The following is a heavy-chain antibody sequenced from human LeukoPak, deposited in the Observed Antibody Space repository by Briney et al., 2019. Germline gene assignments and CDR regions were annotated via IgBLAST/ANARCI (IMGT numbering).Heavy chain of an antibody. CDR2: ISSSSSYI. V-gene: IGHV3-21*01. CDR3: AKAGLELPHDY. CDR1: GFTFDDYA. Sequence: PGGSLRLSCAASGFTFDDYAMHWVRQAPGKGLEWVSSISSSSSYIYYADSVKGRFTISRDNSKNTLYLQMNSLRAEDTAVYYCAKAGLELPHDYWGQGTLVTVSS. J-gene: IGHJ4*02. D-gene: IGHD1-7*01.